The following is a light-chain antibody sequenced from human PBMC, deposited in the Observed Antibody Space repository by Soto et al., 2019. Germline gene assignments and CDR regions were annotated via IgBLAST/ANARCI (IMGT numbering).Light chain of an antibody. CDR3: QQYNSWPYT. Sequence: EIVMTHSPATLSVSPGEGATLSCRASQGVSSHLAWYQQKPGRAPRLLIYGASTRAPGIPARFIGSGSGTEFTLTISSLQSEDSAVYYCQQYNSWPYTFGQGTKLEIK. CDR2: GAS. J-gene: IGKJ2*01. CDR1: QGVSSH. V-gene: IGKV3-15*01.